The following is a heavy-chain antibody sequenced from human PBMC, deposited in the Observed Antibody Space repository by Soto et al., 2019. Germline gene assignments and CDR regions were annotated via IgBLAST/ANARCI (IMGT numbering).Heavy chain of an antibody. Sequence: SETLSLTCTVSGGSVSSGSYYWSWIRQPPGKGLEWIGYIYYSGSTNYNPSLKSRVTISVDTSKNQFSLKLSSVTAADTAVYYCATLPPWVPAAKFGSSDWFDPWGQGTLVTVSS. D-gene: IGHD2-2*01. V-gene: IGHV4-61*01. J-gene: IGHJ5*02. CDR3: ATLPPWVPAAKFGSSDWFDP. CDR1: GGSVSSGSYY. CDR2: IYYSGST.